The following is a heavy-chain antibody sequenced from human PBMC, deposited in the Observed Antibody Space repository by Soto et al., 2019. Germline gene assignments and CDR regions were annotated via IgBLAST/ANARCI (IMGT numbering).Heavy chain of an antibody. D-gene: IGHD6-19*01. CDR1: GFTFSSYA. J-gene: IGHJ4*02. Sequence: EVQLLESGGGLVQPGGSLRLSCAASGFTFSSYAMSWVRQAPGKGLEWVSAISGSGGSTYYADSVKGRFTISRDNSKNTLYLQRNSLRAEDTAVYYCAKAGPTPEQWLVPGSDVDYWGEGTQVAVSS. CDR2: ISGSGGST. V-gene: IGHV3-23*01. CDR3: AKAGPTPEQWLVPGSDVDY.